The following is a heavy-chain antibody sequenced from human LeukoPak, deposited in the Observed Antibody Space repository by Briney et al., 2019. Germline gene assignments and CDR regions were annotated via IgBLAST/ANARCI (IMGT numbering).Heavy chain of an antibody. CDR2: INPTGGST. D-gene: IGHD2-15*01. CDR1: GYSFTTYY. Sequence: ASVKVSCKASGYSFTTYYMHWVRQAPGQGLEWMGIINPTGGSTNYAQKFEGRVTMTRDTSTSTVYMELSSLRSEDTAVYYCARERYCSGGNCFVTYYYGMDVWGQGTTVTVSS. V-gene: IGHV1-46*01. J-gene: IGHJ6*02. CDR3: ARERYCSGGNCFVTYYYGMDV.